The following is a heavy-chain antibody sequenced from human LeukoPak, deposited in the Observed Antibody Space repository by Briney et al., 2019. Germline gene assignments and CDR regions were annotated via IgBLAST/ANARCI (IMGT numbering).Heavy chain of an antibody. CDR2: IYTSGST. V-gene: IGHV4-4*07. Sequence: SETLSLTCTVSGGSISSYYWSWIRQPAGKGLEWIGRIYTSGSTNYNPSLKSRVTMSVDTSKNQFSLKLSSVTAADTAVYYCARAINYYDSSGQLLRDRGQGTLVTVSS. CDR3: ARAINYYDSSGQLLRD. D-gene: IGHD3-22*01. J-gene: IGHJ4*02. CDR1: GGSISSYY.